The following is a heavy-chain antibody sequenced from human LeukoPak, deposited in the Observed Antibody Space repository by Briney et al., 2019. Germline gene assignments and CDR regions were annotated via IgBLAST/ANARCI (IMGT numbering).Heavy chain of an antibody. D-gene: IGHD3-22*01. Sequence: ASVKVSCKASGYTFTGYYMHWLRQATGQGLEWMGWMNPNSGNTGYAQKFQGRVTMTRNTSISTAYMELSSLRSEDTAVYYCARVGYYYDSSGYYYGYWGQGTLVTVSS. J-gene: IGHJ4*02. V-gene: IGHV1-8*02. CDR3: ARVGYYYDSSGYYYGY. CDR2: MNPNSGNT. CDR1: GYTFTGYY.